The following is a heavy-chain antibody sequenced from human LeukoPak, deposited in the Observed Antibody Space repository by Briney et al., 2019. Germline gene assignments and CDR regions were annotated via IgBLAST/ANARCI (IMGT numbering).Heavy chain of an antibody. CDR3: ARERAAPKIRGAFDI. V-gene: IGHV4-39*07. D-gene: IGHD6-25*01. CDR2: IYYSGST. CDR1: GGSISSSSYY. J-gene: IGHJ3*02. Sequence: SETLSLTCTVSGGSISSSSYYWGWIRQPPGKGLEWIGSIYYSGSTYYNPSLKSRVTISVDTSKNQFSLKLSSVTAADTAVYYCARERAAPKIRGAFDIWGQGTMVTVSS.